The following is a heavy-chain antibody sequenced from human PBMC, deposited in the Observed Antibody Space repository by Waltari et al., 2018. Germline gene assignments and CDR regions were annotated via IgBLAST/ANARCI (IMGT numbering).Heavy chain of an antibody. CDR2: IYHSGST. V-gene: IGHV4-4*02. D-gene: IGHD3-10*01. CDR1: GGSISSSNW. Sequence: QVQLQESGPGLVKPSGTLSLTCAVSGGSISSSNWWSWVRQPPGKGLEWIGEIYHSGSTNYTPSLKSRVTISVDKPKNQFSLKLSSVTAADTAVYYCAREHGGYGSGQYYFDYWGQGTLVTVSS. CDR3: AREHGGYGSGQYYFDY. J-gene: IGHJ4*02.